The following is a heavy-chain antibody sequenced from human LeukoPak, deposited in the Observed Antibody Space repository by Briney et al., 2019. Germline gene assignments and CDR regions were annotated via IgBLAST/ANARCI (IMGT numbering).Heavy chain of an antibody. J-gene: IGHJ4*02. D-gene: IGHD6-19*01. V-gene: IGHV4-59*01. Sequence: SETLSLTCTVSGGSISSYYWSRIRQPPGKGLEWIGYIYYSGSTNYNPSLKSRVTISVDTSKNQFSLKLSSVTAADTAVYYCARAEAGVFDYWGQGTLVTVSS. CDR3: ARAEAGVFDY. CDR2: IYYSGST. CDR1: GGSISSYY.